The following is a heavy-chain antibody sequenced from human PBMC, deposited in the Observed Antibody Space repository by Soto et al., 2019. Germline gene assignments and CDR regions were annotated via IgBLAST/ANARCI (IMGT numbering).Heavy chain of an antibody. D-gene: IGHD3-9*01. CDR3: ARNLLEDYDILTGPDNYYYGMDV. Sequence: SVKVSCKASGGTFSSYAISWVRQAPGQGLEWMGGIIPIFGTANYAQKFQGRVTITADESTSTAYMELSSLRSEDTAVYYCARNLLEDYDILTGPDNYYYGMDVWGQGTTVTVSS. CDR1: GGTFSSYA. CDR2: IIPIFGTA. J-gene: IGHJ6*02. V-gene: IGHV1-69*13.